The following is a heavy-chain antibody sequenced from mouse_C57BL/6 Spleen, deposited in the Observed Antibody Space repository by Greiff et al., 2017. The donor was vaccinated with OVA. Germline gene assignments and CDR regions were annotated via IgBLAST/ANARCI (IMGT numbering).Heavy chain of an antibody. Sequence: EVQVVESGAELVRPGASVKLSCTASGFNIKDDYMHWVKQRPEQGLEWIGWIDPDNGDTEYASKFQGKATVTADTSSNTAYLQLSRLKSEDTAVYYCTTDGRRGCAYWGQGTLVTVSA. CDR3: TTDGRRGCAY. J-gene: IGHJ3*01. CDR2: IDPDNGDT. V-gene: IGHV14-4*01. CDR1: GFNIKDDY.